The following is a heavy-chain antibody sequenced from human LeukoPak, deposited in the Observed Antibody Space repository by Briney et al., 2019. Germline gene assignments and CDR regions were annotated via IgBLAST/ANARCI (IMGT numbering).Heavy chain of an antibody. Sequence: ASVKVSCKASGYTFTDYYMHWVRQAPGQGLEWMGWINLKSGGANYAGKFQGRVTMTRDTTTSTAYMDVSRLRFADTAVYYCARSPHILTGENFDYWGQGTLVTVAS. CDR2: INLKSGGA. V-gene: IGHV1-2*02. J-gene: IGHJ4*02. CDR3: ARSPHILTGENFDY. CDR1: GYTFTDYY. D-gene: IGHD3-9*01.